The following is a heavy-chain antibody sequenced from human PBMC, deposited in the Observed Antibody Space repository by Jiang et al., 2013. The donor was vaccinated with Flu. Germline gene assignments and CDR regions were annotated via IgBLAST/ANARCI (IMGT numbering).Heavy chain of an antibody. CDR1: GGTFSSFA. J-gene: IGHJ6*02. Sequence: SGAEVKRPGSSVTVSCKASGGTFSSFAIGWVRQAPGQGLEWIGGVIPVVGRTNYAEKFQDRVTLSADRSTATAYMELSSLKSDDTAVYFCARMGKAGVAIPGSFFHYAMDVWGQGTTVTVFS. V-gene: IGHV1-69*01. D-gene: IGHD6-13*01. CDR2: VIPVVGRT. CDR3: ARMGKAGVAIPGSFFHYAMDV.